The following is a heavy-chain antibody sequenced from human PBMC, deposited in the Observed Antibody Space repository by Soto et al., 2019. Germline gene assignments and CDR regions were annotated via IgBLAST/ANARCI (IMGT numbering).Heavy chain of an antibody. V-gene: IGHV1-2*02. D-gene: IGHD4-4*01. J-gene: IGHJ4*02. CDR2: INPNSGAT. CDR1: GYTFTGYY. CDR3: ARSRLTDYSIDY. Sequence: ASVKVSCKPSGYTFTGYYIHWVRQAPGQGLEWMGWINPNSGATNYALKFQGRVTMTRDTSISAAYMELNSLTSDDTAVYYCARSRLTDYSIDYWGQGPLVTVYS.